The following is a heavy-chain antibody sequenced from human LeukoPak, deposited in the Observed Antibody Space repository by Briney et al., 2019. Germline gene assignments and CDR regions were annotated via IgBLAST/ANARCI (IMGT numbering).Heavy chain of an antibody. Sequence: ASVKDSCKASGYTFTSYDINWVRQATGQGLEWMGWMNPNSGNTGYAQKFQGRVTMTRNTSISTAYMELSSLRSEDTAVYYCARTSGYSFRYGMDVWGQGTTVTVSS. CDR1: GYTFTSYD. J-gene: IGHJ6*02. V-gene: IGHV1-8*01. D-gene: IGHD5-18*01. CDR2: MNPNSGNT. CDR3: ARTSGYSFRYGMDV.